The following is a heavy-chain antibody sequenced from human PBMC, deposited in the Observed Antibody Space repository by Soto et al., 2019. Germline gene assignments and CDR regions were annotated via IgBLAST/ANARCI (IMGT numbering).Heavy chain of an antibody. CDR1: GGSISSGGYY. Sequence: QVQLQESGPGLVKPSQTLSLTCTVSGGSISSGGYYWSWIRHHPGKGLELIGYIYYSGSTSYNPSLKRRVTISVDTSKNKFALKLSSVTAADTAVYYCARSPEATVTAFDYWGQGTLVTVSS. CDR3: ARSPEATVTAFDY. D-gene: IGHD4-17*01. V-gene: IGHV4-31*03. CDR2: IYYSGST. J-gene: IGHJ4*02.